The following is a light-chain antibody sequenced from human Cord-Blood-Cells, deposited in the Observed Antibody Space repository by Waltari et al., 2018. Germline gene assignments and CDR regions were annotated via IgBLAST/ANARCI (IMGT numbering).Light chain of an antibody. J-gene: IGLJ2*01. V-gene: IGLV2-14*01. CDR2: EVS. Sequence: QSALTQPASVSGSPGQSITISCTGTRSHVGGYNYVPWYQQHPGKAPKLMIYEVSNRPSGVSNRFSGSKSGNTASLTISGLQAEDEADYYCSSYTSSSTVVFGGGTKLTVL. CDR1: RSHVGGYNY. CDR3: SSYTSSSTVV.